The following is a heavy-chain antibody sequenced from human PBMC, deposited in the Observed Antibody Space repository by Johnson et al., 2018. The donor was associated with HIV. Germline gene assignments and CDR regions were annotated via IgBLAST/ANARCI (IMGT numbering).Heavy chain of an antibody. D-gene: IGHD3-10*01. CDR1: GFTFDDYA. J-gene: IGHJ3*01. CDR3: AKGGAGLLWFGLMTFDV. CDR2: IWYDGSNT. V-gene: IGHV3-33*06. Sequence: QVQLVESGGGVVQPGGSLRLSCAASGFTFDDYAMHWVRQAPGKGLEWVAVIWYDGSNTDYADSVKGRFTISRDNSKNTLYLQMNSLRAEDMAVYYCAKGGAGLLWFGLMTFDVWGQGTMVTVSS.